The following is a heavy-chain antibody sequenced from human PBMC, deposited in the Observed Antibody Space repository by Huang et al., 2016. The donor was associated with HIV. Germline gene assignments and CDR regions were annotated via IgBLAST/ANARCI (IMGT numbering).Heavy chain of an antibody. V-gene: IGHV1-8*03. J-gene: IGHJ4*02. D-gene: IGHD3-22*01. CDR1: GFNFNNYD. Sequence: QVQLVQSGAEVKKPGASVKVSCKAYGFNFNNYDFNWVRQASGQGIEGMGWRNPKSGNTGYAQKCQGRVTINRNTSITTAYMELRSLRSEDTAVYYCARARGYLYDSTGYYSRYYFDSWGQGTLVTISS. CDR3: ARARGYLYDSTGYYSRYYFDS. CDR2: RNPKSGNT.